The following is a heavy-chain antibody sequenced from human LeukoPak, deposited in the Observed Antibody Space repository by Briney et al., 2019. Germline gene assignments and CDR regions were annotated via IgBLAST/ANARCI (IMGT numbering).Heavy chain of an antibody. V-gene: IGHV4-61*08. CDR3: ATQDSSSWYMRLDAFDI. CDR2: IYYSGST. CDR1: GGSISSGDYY. D-gene: IGHD6-13*01. J-gene: IGHJ3*02. Sequence: SETLSLTCTVSGGSISSGDYYWSWIRQPPGKGLEWIGYIYYSGSTNYNPSLKSRVTISVDTSKNQFSLKLSSVTAADTAVYYCATQDSSSWYMRLDAFDIWGQGTMVTVSS.